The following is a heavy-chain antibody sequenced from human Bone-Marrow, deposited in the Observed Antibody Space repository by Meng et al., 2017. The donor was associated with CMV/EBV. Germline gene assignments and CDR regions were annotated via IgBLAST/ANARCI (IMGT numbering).Heavy chain of an antibody. CDR2: ISAYNGNT. D-gene: IGHD4-23*01. CDR3: ARDATVAEYDP. J-gene: IGHJ5*02. V-gene: IGHV1-18*01. Sequence: ASVKVSCKASGYSFTTYFLHWVRQAPGQGLEWMGWISAYNGNTNYAQKLQGRVTMTTDTSTSTAYMELRSLRSDDTAVYYCARDATVAEYDPWGQGTLVNFAS. CDR1: GYSFTTYF.